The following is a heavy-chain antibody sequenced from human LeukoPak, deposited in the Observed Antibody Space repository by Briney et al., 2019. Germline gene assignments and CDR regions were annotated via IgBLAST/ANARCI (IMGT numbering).Heavy chain of an antibody. CDR1: GGSFSGYY. CDR2: INHSGST. D-gene: IGHD3-10*01. V-gene: IGHV4-34*01. J-gene: IGHJ6*02. Sequence: SETLSLTCAVYGGSFSGYYWSWIRQPPGKGLEWIGEINHSGSTNYNPSLKSRVTISVDTSKNQFSLKLSSVTAADTAVYYCARGPVLLWFGELLGIDPDFDYGMDVWGQGTTVTVSS. CDR3: ARGPVLLWFGELLGIDPDFDYGMDV.